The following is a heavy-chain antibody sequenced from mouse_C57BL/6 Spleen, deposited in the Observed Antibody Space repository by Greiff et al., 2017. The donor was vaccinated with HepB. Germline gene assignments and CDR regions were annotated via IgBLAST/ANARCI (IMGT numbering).Heavy chain of an antibody. D-gene: IGHD1-1*01. CDR1: GYTFTSYW. J-gene: IGHJ2*01. CDR2: INPSNGGT. Sequence: QVHVKQPGTELVKPGASVKLSCKASGYTFTSYWMHWVKQRPGQGLEWIGNINPSNGGTNYNEKFKSKATLTVDKSSSTAYMQLSSLTSEDSAVYYCARSEGYYYGSSALDYWGQGTTLTVSS. V-gene: IGHV1-53*01. CDR3: ARSEGYYYGSSALDY.